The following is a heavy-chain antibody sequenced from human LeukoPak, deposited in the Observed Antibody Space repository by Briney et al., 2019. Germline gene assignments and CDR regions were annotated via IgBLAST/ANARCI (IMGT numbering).Heavy chain of an antibody. CDR2: ITDNGLAT. V-gene: IGHV3-23*01. CDR1: GFTFSRYA. CDR3: ARDGLWGWAQYDQ. Sequence: GSLCLSCAASGFTFSRYAMGWVRQGPGKGLEWVAGITDNGLATNYADSVKGRFTIYRDDSRSTVDLQMNSLRAEDTALYYCARDGLWGWAQYDQWGQGILVTVSS. J-gene: IGHJ1*01. D-gene: IGHD2-21*01.